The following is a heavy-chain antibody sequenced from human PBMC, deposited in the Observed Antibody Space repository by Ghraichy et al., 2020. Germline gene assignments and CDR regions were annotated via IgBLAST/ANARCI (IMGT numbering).Heavy chain of an antibody. CDR1: GGSFSGYY. Sequence: SQTLSLTCAVYGGSFSGYYWSWIRQPPGKGLEWIGEINHSGSTNYNPSLKSRVTISVDTSKNQFSLKLSSVTAADTAVYYCARDYYGSRAGIWGQGTMVTVSS. CDR3: ARDYYGSRAGI. D-gene: IGHD3-10*01. CDR2: INHSGST. J-gene: IGHJ3*02. V-gene: IGHV4-34*01.